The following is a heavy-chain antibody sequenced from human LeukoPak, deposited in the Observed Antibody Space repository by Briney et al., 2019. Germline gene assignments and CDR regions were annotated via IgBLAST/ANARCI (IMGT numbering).Heavy chain of an antibody. J-gene: IGHJ4*02. V-gene: IGHV1-2*02. CDR3: ALHRRGLHPLDY. Sequence: ASVKVSCKASGYTFTGYYMHWVRQAPGQGLEWMGWINPNSGGTNYAQKFRGRVTMTRDTSISTAYMELSRLRSDDTAVYYCALHRRGLHPLDYWGQGTLVTVSS. CDR1: GYTFTGYY. CDR2: INPNSGGT. D-gene: IGHD3-16*01.